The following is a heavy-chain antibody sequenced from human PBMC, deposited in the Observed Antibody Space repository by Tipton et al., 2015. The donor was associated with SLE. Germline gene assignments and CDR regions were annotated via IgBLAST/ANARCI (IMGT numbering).Heavy chain of an antibody. J-gene: IGHJ3*02. CDR1: GGSLSNYY. CDR2: ISDSGST. Sequence: TLSLTCSVSGGSLSNYYWNWIRQPPGKGLEWIGYISDSGSTNSNPSLKSRVALSLDTSKNQISLNLNSVTAADTAVYYCARGMFDSRGYSNAFDMWSQGTLVTVSS. V-gene: IGHV4-59*01. D-gene: IGHD3-22*01. CDR3: ARGMFDSRGYSNAFDM.